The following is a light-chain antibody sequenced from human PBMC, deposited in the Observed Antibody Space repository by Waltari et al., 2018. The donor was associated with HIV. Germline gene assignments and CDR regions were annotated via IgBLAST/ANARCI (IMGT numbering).Light chain of an antibody. CDR2: EVS. J-gene: IGLJ1*01. V-gene: IGLV2-14*01. CDR3: SSFTSSSIPYV. CDR1: SSDVGAYKY. Sequence: QSALTQPASVSGSPGQSITIPCTGTSSDVGAYKYVSWYQHHPGEAPKLMIYEVSNRPAGVSNRFSGSKSGNTASLTISGLQVADEADYYCSSFTSSSIPYVFGTGTKVTVL.